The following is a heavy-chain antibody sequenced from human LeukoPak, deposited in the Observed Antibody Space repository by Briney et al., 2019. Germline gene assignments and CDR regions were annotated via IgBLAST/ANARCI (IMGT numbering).Heavy chain of an antibody. CDR1: GYSFTSYG. CDR3: ARVAVADSDY. D-gene: IGHD6-19*01. V-gene: IGHV1-18*01. Sequence: ASVKVPCKASGYSFTSYGISWVRQTPGQGLEWMGWISAFNGNTNYAQKLQGRVTMTTDTSTSTAYMELRSLRYDDTAVYYCARVAVADSDYWGQGTLVAVSS. J-gene: IGHJ4*02. CDR2: ISAFNGNT.